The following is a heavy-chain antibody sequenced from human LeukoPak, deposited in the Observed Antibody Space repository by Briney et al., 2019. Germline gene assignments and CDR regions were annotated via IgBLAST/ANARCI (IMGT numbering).Heavy chain of an antibody. Sequence: ASVKVSCKASGYTFIGNYVHWVRHAPGQGLEWMGWINPNGGAIKYAQKFQGRITMTRDTSINTAYMELSRLKSDDTAVYYCARDVVVVPVAWRPFDRWDQGTLVTVSS. J-gene: IGHJ5*02. CDR1: GYTFIGNY. V-gene: IGHV1-2*02. CDR2: INPNGGAI. D-gene: IGHD2-2*01. CDR3: ARDVVVVPVAWRPFDR.